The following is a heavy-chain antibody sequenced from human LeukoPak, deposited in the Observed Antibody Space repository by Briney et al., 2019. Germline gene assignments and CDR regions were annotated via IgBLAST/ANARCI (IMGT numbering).Heavy chain of an antibody. Sequence: GGSLRLSCAASGFTFSSYAMSWVRQAPGKGLEWVSAISGSGGSTYYADSVKGRFTISRDNSKNTLYLQMNSLRAEDTAVYYCANSVPAAIVGFYFDYWGQGTLVTVSS. J-gene: IGHJ4*02. D-gene: IGHD2-2*01. CDR2: ISGSGGST. CDR1: GFTFSSYA. CDR3: ANSVPAAIVGFYFDY. V-gene: IGHV3-23*01.